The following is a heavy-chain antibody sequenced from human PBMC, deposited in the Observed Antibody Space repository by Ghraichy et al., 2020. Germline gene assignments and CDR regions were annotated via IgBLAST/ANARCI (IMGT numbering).Heavy chain of an antibody. CDR2: IYYSGST. CDR1: GGSISSYY. CDR3: ARDGYNSGAFDI. V-gene: IGHV4-59*01. D-gene: IGHD5-24*01. J-gene: IGHJ3*02. Sequence: ETLSLTCTVSGGSISSYYWSWIRQPPGKGLEWIGYIYYSGSTNYNPSLKSRVTISVDTSKNQFSLKLSSVTAADTAVYYCARDGYNSGAFDIWGQGTMVTVSS.